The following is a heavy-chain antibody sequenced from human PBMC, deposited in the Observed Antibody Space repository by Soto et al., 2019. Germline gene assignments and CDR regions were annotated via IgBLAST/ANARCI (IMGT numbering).Heavy chain of an antibody. J-gene: IGHJ4*02. CDR2: IKEDGSEK. CDR1: GFTFSDYW. D-gene: IGHD4-17*01. V-gene: IGHV3-7*04. Sequence: QPGGSLRLSCAASGFTFSDYWMNWLRQAPGKGLEWMANIKEDGSEKYYVDSVRGRFTISRDNAKNSLYLQMNSLRAEDTAVYYCARGTVTPGLDYWGQGTLVTVSS. CDR3: ARGTVTPGLDY.